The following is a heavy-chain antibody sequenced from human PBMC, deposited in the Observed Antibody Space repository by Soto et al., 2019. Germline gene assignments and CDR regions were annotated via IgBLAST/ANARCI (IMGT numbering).Heavy chain of an antibody. Sequence: ASVKVSCKASGYTFTSYGISWVRQAPGQGLEWMGWISAYNGNTNYAQKLQGRVTMTTDTSTSTAYVELRSLRSDDTAVYYCVRELSYCTNGVCYLNYWGQGTLVTVSS. CDR3: VRELSYCTNGVCYLNY. CDR2: ISAYNGNT. J-gene: IGHJ4*02. V-gene: IGHV1-18*01. CDR1: GYTFTSYG. D-gene: IGHD2-8*01.